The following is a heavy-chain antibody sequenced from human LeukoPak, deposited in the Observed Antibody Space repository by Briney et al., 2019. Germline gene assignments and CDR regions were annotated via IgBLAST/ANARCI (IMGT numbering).Heavy chain of an antibody. Sequence: SSETLSLTCTVYGGSFSHNYWQWIRQPPGKGLEWIGEIHPSGTTTYNPSLESRVSISVDTPNNQFSLRLTSVTAADTAIYYCARSVDSAQLGYWGRGTLVTVSS. V-gene: IGHV4-34*01. D-gene: IGHD3-3*01. CDR1: GGSFSHNY. CDR3: ARSVDSAQLGY. J-gene: IGHJ4*02. CDR2: IHPSGTT.